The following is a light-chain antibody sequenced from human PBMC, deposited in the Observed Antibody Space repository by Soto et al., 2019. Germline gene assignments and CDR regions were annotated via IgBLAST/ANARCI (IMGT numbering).Light chain of an antibody. J-gene: IGLJ1*01. CDR2: EVN. Sequence: QSALTQPASLSGSPGQSITISCTGTSSDIGAYDYVSWFQQHPGKAPKLMISEVNNRPSGVSNRFSGSKSGNTAYLTISGLQVEDEAEDLCVSFTTTSTHVFGTQSKVTVL. CDR1: SSDIGAYDY. V-gene: IGLV2-14*01. CDR3: VSFTTTSTHV.